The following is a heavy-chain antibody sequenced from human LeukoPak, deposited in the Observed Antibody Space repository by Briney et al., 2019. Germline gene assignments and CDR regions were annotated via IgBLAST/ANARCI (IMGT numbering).Heavy chain of an antibody. Sequence: PSETLSLTCTVSGVSISSNYWSWTRQPPGKGLEWNGLEWIGYIHANGDTNYNPSLNRRVTMSLDSSRRHLSLNLSSLTAADTAVYFCAGYDHSNYLAYWGQGILVTVSS. CDR1: GVSISSNY. CDR2: IHANGDT. D-gene: IGHD4-11*01. V-gene: IGHV4-4*08. J-gene: IGHJ4*02. CDR3: AGYDHSNYLAY.